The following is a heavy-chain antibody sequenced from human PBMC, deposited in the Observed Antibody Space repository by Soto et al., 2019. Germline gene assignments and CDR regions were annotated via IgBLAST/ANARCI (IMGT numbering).Heavy chain of an antibody. D-gene: IGHD6-19*01. CDR1: GGSISGSY. CDR3: ARSVAVPGAHIDY. J-gene: IGHJ4*02. Sequence: SETLSLTCSVSGGSISGSYWSWIRQSPGKGLEWLGYVYYTGSTNYSPSLRSRVSISVDTSKNEFSLRLSSVTAADTAVYFCARSVAVPGAHIDYWGQGTQVT. CDR2: VYYTGST. V-gene: IGHV4-59*01.